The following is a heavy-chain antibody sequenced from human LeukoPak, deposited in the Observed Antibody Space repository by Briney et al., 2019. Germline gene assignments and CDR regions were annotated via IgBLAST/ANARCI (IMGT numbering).Heavy chain of an antibody. CDR1: GGSISSYY. V-gene: IGHV4-4*07. Sequence: SETLSLTCTVSGGSISSYYWSWIRQPAGKGLEWIGRIYTSGSTNYNPSLKSRVTISVDTSKNQSSLKLSSVTAADTAVYYCARDFEYQLLSGWFDPWGQGTLVTVSS. J-gene: IGHJ5*02. D-gene: IGHD2-2*01. CDR3: ARDFEYQLLSGWFDP. CDR2: IYTSGST.